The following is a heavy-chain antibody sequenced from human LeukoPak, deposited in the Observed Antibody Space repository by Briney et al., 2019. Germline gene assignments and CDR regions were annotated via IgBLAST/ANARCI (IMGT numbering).Heavy chain of an antibody. CDR3: ARDYYDSRGEAFDI. Sequence: PSETLSLTCTVSGASLSSYYWSWIRQPAGKGLEWIGYIFYVGSTNYNPSLKSRVTISVDTSKNQFSLKLNSVTAADTAVYYCARDYYDSRGEAFDIWGQGTMVTVSS. J-gene: IGHJ3*02. D-gene: IGHD3-22*01. CDR1: GASLSSYY. CDR2: IFYVGST. V-gene: IGHV4-59*01.